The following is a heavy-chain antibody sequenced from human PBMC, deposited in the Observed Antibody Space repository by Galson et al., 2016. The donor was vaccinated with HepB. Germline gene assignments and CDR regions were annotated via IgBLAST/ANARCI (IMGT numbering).Heavy chain of an antibody. CDR1: RNTFSGYS. J-gene: IGHJ3*02. D-gene: IGHD1-1*01. CDR3: ATETSNGRPDPFDI. Sequence: SVKVSCKASRNTFSGYSMHWVRQAPGQGLEWMGWINPNDGARKYAQKFQGWVTLIGDASTNTVYMEMDRLKSDDTAMYYCATETSNGRPDPFDIWGQGTMVTVSS. CDR2: INPNDGAR. V-gene: IGHV1-2*04.